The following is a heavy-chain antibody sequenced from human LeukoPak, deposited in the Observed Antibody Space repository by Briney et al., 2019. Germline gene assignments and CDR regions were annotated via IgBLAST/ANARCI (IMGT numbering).Heavy chain of an antibody. CDR3: ARGHSERKLRYHCSGGSCQSYYFDY. V-gene: IGHV1-8*02. D-gene: IGHD2-15*01. J-gene: IGHJ4*02. Sequence: ASVKVSCKASGYTFTSYGINWVRQATGQGLEWMGWMNPNSGNTGYAQKFQGRVTMTRNTSISTDYMELSSLRSEDTAVYYCARGHSERKLRYHCSGGSCQSYYFDYWGQGTLVTVSS. CDR1: GYTFTSYG. CDR2: MNPNSGNT.